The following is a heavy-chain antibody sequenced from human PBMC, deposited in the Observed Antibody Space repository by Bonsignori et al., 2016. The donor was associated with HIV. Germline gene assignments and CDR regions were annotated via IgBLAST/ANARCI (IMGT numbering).Heavy chain of an antibody. CDR3: ARDSYDTSSFSYSYSYNYMDV. CDR1: GFTFSNYA. D-gene: IGHD3-9*01. CDR2: VSSDGKNT. V-gene: IGHV3-30*04. J-gene: IGHJ6*03. Sequence: GGSLRLSCGASGFTFSNYAMHWVRQAPGKGLEWVAVVSSDGKNTYFADSVKGRVSISRDNSKKILYLQISSLRPEDTAVYYCARDSYDTSSFSYSYSYNYMDVWGKGTTVTVSS.